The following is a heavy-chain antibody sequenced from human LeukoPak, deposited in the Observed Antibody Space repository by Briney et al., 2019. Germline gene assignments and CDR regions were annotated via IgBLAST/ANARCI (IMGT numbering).Heavy chain of an antibody. V-gene: IGHV3-43D*03. CDR3: AKDSYYDSQGSAFDI. Sequence: GGSLRLSCAASGFTFDDYAMHWVRQAPGKGLEWVSLISWDGGSTYYADSVKGRFTISRDNSKNSLYLQMNSLRAEDTALYYCAKDSYYDSQGSAFDIWGQGTMVTVSS. J-gene: IGHJ3*02. D-gene: IGHD3-22*01. CDR2: ISWDGGST. CDR1: GFTFDDYA.